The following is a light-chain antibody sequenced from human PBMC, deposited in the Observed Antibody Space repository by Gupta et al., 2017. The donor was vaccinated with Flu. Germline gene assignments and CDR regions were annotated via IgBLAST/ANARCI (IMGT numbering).Light chain of an antibody. Sequence: QSVLTQPPSASGTPGQRVTISCSGSSSNIGSNYVYWYQQLPGTAPKLLIYRINQRPSGVPDRFSGSKSGTSASLAISGLRSEDEADYYCAAWDDSLSGSLFGGGTKLTVL. CDR3: AAWDDSLSGSL. J-gene: IGLJ2*01. CDR1: SSNIGSNY. CDR2: RIN. V-gene: IGLV1-47*01.